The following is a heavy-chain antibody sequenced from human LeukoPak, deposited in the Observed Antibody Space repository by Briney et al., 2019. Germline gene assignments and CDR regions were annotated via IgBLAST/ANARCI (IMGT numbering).Heavy chain of an antibody. V-gene: IGHV1-2*04. CDR1: GYTFTGYY. D-gene: IGHD3-10*01. CDR3: ARSYYYGSGSCRPLDY. Sequence: ASVKVSCKASGYTFTGYYMHWVRQAPGQGLEWMGWINPNSGGTNYAQKFQGWVTMTRDTSISTAYMELSRLRSDDTAVYYCARSYYYGSGSCRPLDYWGQGTLVTVSS. CDR2: INPNSGGT. J-gene: IGHJ4*02.